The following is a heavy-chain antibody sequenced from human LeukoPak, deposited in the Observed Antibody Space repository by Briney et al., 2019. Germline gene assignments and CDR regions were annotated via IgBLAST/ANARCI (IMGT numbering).Heavy chain of an antibody. CDR2: INPNSGGT. Sequence: ASVKVSCKASGYTFTGYFIHWVRQAPGQGLEWMGWINPNSGGTNYAQKFQGRVTITRNTSISTAYMELSSLRSEDTAVYYCARGYTKQQLVDWHYYYYYYMDVWGKGTTVTVSS. D-gene: IGHD6-13*01. CDR1: GYTFTGYF. CDR3: ARGYTKQQLVDWHYYYYYYMDV. V-gene: IGHV1-2*02. J-gene: IGHJ6*03.